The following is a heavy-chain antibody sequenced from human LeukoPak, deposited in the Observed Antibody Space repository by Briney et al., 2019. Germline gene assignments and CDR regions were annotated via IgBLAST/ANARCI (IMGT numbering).Heavy chain of an antibody. CDR3: AELGITMIGGV. CDR2: ISTSGSSR. V-gene: IGHV3-48*03. D-gene: IGHD3-10*02. CDR1: GFTFSSYE. Sequence: PGGSLRLSCAASGFTFSSYEMNWVRQAPGKGLEWVSHISTSGSSRYYADSVKGRFTISRDNAKNSLYLQMNSLRAEDTAVYYCAELGITMIGGVWGKGTTVTISS. J-gene: IGHJ6*04.